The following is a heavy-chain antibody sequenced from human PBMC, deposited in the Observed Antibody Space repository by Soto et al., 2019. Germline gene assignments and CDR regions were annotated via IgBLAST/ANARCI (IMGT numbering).Heavy chain of an antibody. J-gene: IGHJ4*02. D-gene: IGHD4-17*01. CDR3: ARTPRGDYVVWEYYFDY. CDR1: GGSISSGGYY. CDR2: IYYSGST. Sequence: NPSETLSLTCTVSGGSISSGGYYWSWIRQHPGKGLEWIGYIYYSGSTYYNPSLKSRVTISVDTSKNQFSLKLSSVTAADTAVYYCARTPRGDYVVWEYYFDYWGQGTLVTVSS. V-gene: IGHV4-31*03.